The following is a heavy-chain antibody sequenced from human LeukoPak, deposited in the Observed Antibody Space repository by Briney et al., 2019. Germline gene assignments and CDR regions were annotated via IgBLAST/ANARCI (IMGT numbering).Heavy chain of an antibody. CDR2: ISSSSSYI. J-gene: IGHJ4*02. V-gene: IGHV3-21*01. CDR1: GFTFSSYS. Sequence: GSLRLSCAASGFTFSSYSMNWVRQAPGKGLEWVSSISSSSSYIYYADSVKGRFTISRDNAKNSLYLQMDSLRAEDTAVYYCARDSRVGESLSAIYWGQGTLVTVSS. D-gene: IGHD3-10*01. CDR3: ARDSRVGESLSAIY.